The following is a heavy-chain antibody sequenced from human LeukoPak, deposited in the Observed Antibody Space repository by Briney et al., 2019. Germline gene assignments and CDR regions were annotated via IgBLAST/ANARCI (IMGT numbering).Heavy chain of an antibody. CDR3: ARVGGQRYYDFWSGSYYFDY. Sequence: GGSLRLSCAASGFTFSSYSMNWVRQAPGKGLEWVSSISSSSSYIYYADSGKGRFTISRDNAKNSLYLQMNSLRAEDTAVYYCARVGGQRYYDFWSGSYYFDYWGQGTLVSVSS. J-gene: IGHJ4*02. D-gene: IGHD3-3*01. CDR1: GFTFSSYS. V-gene: IGHV3-21*01. CDR2: ISSSSSYI.